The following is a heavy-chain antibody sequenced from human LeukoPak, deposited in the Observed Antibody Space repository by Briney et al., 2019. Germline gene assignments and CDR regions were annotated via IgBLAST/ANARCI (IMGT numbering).Heavy chain of an antibody. CDR1: GFTFSSYD. Sequence: GGSLRLSCAASGFTFSSYDMHWVRQATGEGLEWVSAIGTAGDTYYPGSVKGRFTISRENAKNSLYLQMNSLRAGDTAVYYCAKGLRREWFRPYYYYGMDVWGQGTTVTVSS. J-gene: IGHJ6*02. CDR3: AKGLRREWFRPYYYYGMDV. CDR2: IGTAGDT. V-gene: IGHV3-13*01. D-gene: IGHD3-3*01.